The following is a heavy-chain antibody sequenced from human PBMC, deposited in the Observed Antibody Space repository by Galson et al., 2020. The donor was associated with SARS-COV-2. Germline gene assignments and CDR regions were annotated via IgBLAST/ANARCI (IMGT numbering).Heavy chain of an antibody. J-gene: IGHJ6*02. CDR1: AFTFSSYG. Sequence: GEFLKISCAASAFTFSSYGMHWVRQAPGKGLEWVAVISYHGNNKYYADSVKGRFTVSRDNSKNTLYLQMNSLRAEDTAVYYCAKDTNPYSSSGYGMDVWGQGTTVTVSS. CDR2: ISYHGNNK. D-gene: IGHD6-13*01. V-gene: IGHV3-30*18. CDR3: AKDTNPYSSSGYGMDV.